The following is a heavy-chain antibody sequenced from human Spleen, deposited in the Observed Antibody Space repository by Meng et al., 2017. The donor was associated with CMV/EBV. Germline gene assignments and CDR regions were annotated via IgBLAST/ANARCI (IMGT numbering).Heavy chain of an antibody. J-gene: IGHJ5*02. CDR1: GDSISRGDYH. CDR2: IYHSGPT. V-gene: IGHV4-30-4*08. CDR3: ARDRANLKKYNWFDP. Sequence: GDSISRGDYHWSWIRQPPGKGLEWIGNIYHSGPTNYSPSLKSRLTISIDTSKNQFSLRLTFVTTADTAVYYCARDRANLKKYNWFDPWGQGTLVTVSS. D-gene: IGHD3-10*01.